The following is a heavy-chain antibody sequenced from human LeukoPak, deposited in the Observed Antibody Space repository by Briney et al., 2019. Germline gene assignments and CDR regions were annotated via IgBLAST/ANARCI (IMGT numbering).Heavy chain of an antibody. CDR3: ARGDSSSYDAFDI. CDR1: GYTFTSYD. J-gene: IGHJ3*02. CDR2: MNPNSGNT. Sequence: ASVNVSCKASGYTFTSYDINWVRQAPGQGLEWMGWMNPNSGNTGYAQKFQGRVTITRNTSISTAYMELSSLRSEDTAVYYCARGDSSSYDAFDIWGQGTMVTVSS. V-gene: IGHV1-8*03. D-gene: IGHD6-6*01.